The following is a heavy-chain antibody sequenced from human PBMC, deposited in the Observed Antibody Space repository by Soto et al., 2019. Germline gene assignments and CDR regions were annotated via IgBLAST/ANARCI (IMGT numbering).Heavy chain of an antibody. CDR2: ISGGGDAT. CDR3: AGKYSGATGGPDLWYFDF. V-gene: IGHV3-23*01. J-gene: IGHJ2*01. CDR1: GFTFSGYA. D-gene: IGHD3-10*01. Sequence: EVQLLDSGGGLVQPGGSLRLSCAASGFTFSGYALTWVRQAPGKGLVWVSGISGGGDATFYADSVKGRFTISRDNSKNILYLQNNALREVDTAIYDGAGKYSGATGGPDLWYFDFWGRGTLVTVSS.